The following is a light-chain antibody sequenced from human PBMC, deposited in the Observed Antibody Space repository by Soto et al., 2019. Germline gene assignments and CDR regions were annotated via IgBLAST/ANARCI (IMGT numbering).Light chain of an antibody. J-gene: IGKJ5*01. CDR1: QDINNY. V-gene: IGKV1-33*01. Sequence: DIPITPSPSSLSASVGDRVTITFQANQDINNYLNWFQQTPGKAPKLLIYDAVNLETGVPSRFSGSGSRTDFTFAISSLQPEDTGTYYCQQYDNVPPTFGQGTRLEIK. CDR3: QQYDNVPPT. CDR2: DAV.